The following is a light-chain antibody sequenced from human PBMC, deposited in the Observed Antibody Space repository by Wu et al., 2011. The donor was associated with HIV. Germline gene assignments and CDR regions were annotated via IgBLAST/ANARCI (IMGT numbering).Light chain of an antibody. V-gene: IGKV3-20*01. CDR1: QSVSSSY. Sequence: EIVLTQSPGTLSLSPGERATLSCRASQSVSSSYLAWYQQKPGQAPRLLIYVASSRATGIPDRFSGSGSGTDFTLTISRLEPEDFAVYYCQQYGXSPHTFGQGPKVEIK. CDR2: VAS. CDR3: QQYGXSPHT. J-gene: IGKJ1*01.